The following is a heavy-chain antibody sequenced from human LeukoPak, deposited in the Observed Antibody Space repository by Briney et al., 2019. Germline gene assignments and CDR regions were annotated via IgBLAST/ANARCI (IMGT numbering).Heavy chain of an antibody. Sequence: ASVKVSCKASGYTFTGYYIHWVRQAPGQGLEWMGWINPNSGGTNYAQKFQGRVTMTRDMSTSTVYMELSSLRSEDTAVYYCARGPSDTYCGGDCYQNDYWGQGTLVTVSS. CDR2: INPNSGGT. J-gene: IGHJ4*02. V-gene: IGHV1-2*02. CDR1: GYTFTGYY. D-gene: IGHD2-21*02. CDR3: ARGPSDTYCGGDCYQNDY.